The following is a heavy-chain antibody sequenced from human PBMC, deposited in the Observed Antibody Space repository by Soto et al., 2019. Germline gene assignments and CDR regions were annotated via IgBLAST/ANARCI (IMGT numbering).Heavy chain of an antibody. V-gene: IGHV3-23*01. CDR3: AKDREDHNYVWDAFDV. Sequence: REALLLSCLLSRLTLGHLAVSGVRQAPGKGLEVVSSIGGSGDETYYSDSVKGRFIISRDNARNTIYLQMNSLRAEDTALYFCAKDREDHNYVWDAFDVWGQGTLVTVSS. D-gene: IGHD3-16*01. CDR2: IGGSGDET. CDR1: RLTLGHLA. J-gene: IGHJ3*01.